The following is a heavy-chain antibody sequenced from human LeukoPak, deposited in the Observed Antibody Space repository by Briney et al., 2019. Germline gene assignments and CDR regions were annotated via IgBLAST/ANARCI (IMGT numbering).Heavy chain of an antibody. CDR2: ISAYNGNT. CDR3: ATLVSGYDPFDY. CDR1: GYTFTSYG. V-gene: IGHV1-18*04. J-gene: IGHJ4*02. D-gene: IGHD5-12*01. Sequence: GASVKVSCKASGYTFTSYGISWVRQAPGQGLEWMGWISAYNGNTNYAQKLQGRVTMTTDTSASTAYMELRSLRSDDTAVYYCATLVSGYDPFDYWGQGTLVTVSS.